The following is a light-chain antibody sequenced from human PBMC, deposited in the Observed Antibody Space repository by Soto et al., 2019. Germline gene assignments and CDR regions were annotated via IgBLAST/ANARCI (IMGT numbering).Light chain of an antibody. CDR1: QDFRNY. CDR3: QQSYSTPIT. J-gene: IGKJ5*01. Sequence: ASQDFRNYLAWYQKKPGEAPKLLIYVASTLHSGLPSRFSGSGSGTDFTLTISSLQPEDFVTYYCQQSYSTPITFGQGTRVDIK. CDR2: VAS. V-gene: IGKV1-39*01.